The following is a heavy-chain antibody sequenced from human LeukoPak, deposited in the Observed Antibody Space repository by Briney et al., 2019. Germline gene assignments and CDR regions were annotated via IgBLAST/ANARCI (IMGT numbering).Heavy chain of an antibody. CDR2: IYTSGST. D-gene: IGHD3-22*01. V-gene: IGHV4-4*09. Sequence: SETLSLTCTASGGSISSYYWSWIRQPPGKGLEWIGYIYTSGSTNYNPSLKSRVTISVDTSKNQFSLKLSSVTAADTAVYYCARHTYYYDSSGYSQTYYFDYWGQGTLVTVSS. CDR3: ARHTYYYDSSGYSQTYYFDY. J-gene: IGHJ4*02. CDR1: GGSISSYY.